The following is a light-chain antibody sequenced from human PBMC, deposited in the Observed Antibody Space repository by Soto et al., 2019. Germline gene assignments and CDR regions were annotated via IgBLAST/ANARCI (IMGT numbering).Light chain of an antibody. Sequence: QLVLTQSPSASASLGASVKLTCTLSSGHSSYAIAWHQQQPEKGPWYLMKLNSDGSHSKGDGIPDRFSGSSSGAERYLTISSLKSEDEADYYCQTWGTGTWVFGGGTKLTVL. J-gene: IGLJ3*02. V-gene: IGLV4-69*01. CDR3: QTWGTGTWV. CDR1: SGHSSYA. CDR2: LNSDGSH.